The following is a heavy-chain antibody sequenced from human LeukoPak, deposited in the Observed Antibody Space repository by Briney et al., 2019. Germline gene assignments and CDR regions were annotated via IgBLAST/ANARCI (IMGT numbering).Heavy chain of an antibody. CDR1: GFTFKSYA. D-gene: IGHD6-19*01. V-gene: IGHV3-23*01. J-gene: IGHJ4*02. Sequence: GGSLRLSCAASGFTFKSYAMTWVRQAPGERLEWVSTISGNGGGTYYADSVKGRFTISRDNSKNTLCLQMNSLRGEDTATYYCVKGPYASGWSWGQGTLVIVSS. CDR3: VKGPYASGWS. CDR2: ISGNGGGT.